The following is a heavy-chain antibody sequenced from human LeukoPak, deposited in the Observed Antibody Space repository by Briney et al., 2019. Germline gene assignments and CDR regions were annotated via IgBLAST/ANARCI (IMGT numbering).Heavy chain of an antibody. Sequence: PSETLSLTCTVSGGSIRSYYWSWIRQPPGKGLEWIGEINHSGSTNYNPSLKSRVTISVDTSKNQFSLKRSSVTAADTAVYYCARHKGRAVAGKDYMDVWGKGTTVTISS. CDR3: ARHKGRAVAGKDYMDV. CDR2: INHSGST. V-gene: IGHV4-34*01. CDR1: GGSIRSYY. D-gene: IGHD6-19*01. J-gene: IGHJ6*03.